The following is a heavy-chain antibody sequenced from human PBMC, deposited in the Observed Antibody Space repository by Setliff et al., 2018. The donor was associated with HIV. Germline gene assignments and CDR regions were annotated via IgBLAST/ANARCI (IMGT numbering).Heavy chain of an antibody. V-gene: IGHV3-21*01. Sequence: SLRLSCAASGFTFSSYTMNWVRQAPGKGLAWVSSISSSSYYIYYADSVKGRFTISRDNAKNSLFLQMNSLRAEDTAVYYCASIALVARVPVDYWGQGTLVTISS. CDR2: ISSSSYYI. D-gene: IGHD2-15*01. CDR1: GFTFSSYT. CDR3: ASIALVARVPVDY. J-gene: IGHJ4*02.